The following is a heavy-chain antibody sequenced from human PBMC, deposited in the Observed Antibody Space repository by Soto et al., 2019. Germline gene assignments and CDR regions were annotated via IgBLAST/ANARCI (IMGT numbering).Heavy chain of an antibody. J-gene: IGHJ4*02. D-gene: IGHD2-8*02. CDR1: GGSISSSNW. CDR2: IYYSGIT. V-gene: IGHV4-4*02. CDR3: ARGGGVYYFDY. Sequence: SETRSLTCAVSGGSISSSNWWSWVRQPPGKGLEWIGYIYYSGITDYNPSLKSRVTISVDTSKSQFSLKLSSVTAADTAVYYCARGGGVYYFDYWGQGTLVTVSS.